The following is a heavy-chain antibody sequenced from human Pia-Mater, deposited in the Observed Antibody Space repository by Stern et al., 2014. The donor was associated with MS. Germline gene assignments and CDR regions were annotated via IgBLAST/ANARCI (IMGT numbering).Heavy chain of an antibody. Sequence: QVQLVQSGSEWKKPGASVKVSCKASGYDFRRYAMNWVRQAPGQGLEWMGWINSATGDPLYAQGFEGRFVFSLDTSVRTAYLQIVSLRTEDTAIYYCSSRGAAEFGVSPTGSWGQGTLVTVSS. J-gene: IGHJ5*02. V-gene: IGHV7-4-1*01. CDR1: GYDFRRYA. D-gene: IGHD6-25*01. CDR2: INSATGDP. CDR3: SSRGAAEFGVSPTGS.